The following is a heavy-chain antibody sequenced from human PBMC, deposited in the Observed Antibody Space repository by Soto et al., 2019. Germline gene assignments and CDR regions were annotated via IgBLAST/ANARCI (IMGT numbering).Heavy chain of an antibody. D-gene: IGHD3-10*01. CDR3: ARKGSATTASNWYFDL. CDR1: GFTFSNYA. Sequence: EVPLVESGGALVQPGGSLRLSCAASGFTFSNYAIHWVRQAPGKGLXYVSAISSNAVSTYYANSVKGRFTISRDNSXXXXXXQMGSXXXXXXXVYYCARKGSATTASNWYFDLWGRGTLVSVSS. V-gene: IGHV3-64*01. CDR2: ISSNAVST. J-gene: IGHJ2*01.